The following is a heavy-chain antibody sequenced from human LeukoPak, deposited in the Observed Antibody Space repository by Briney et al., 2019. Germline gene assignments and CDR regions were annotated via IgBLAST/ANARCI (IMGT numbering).Heavy chain of an antibody. V-gene: IGHV1-69*13. Sequence: ASVKVSCKAPGGTFSSYAISWVRQAPGQGLEWLGGIIPIFGTANYAQKFQGRVTITADESTSTAYMELSSLGSEDTAVYYCARWVVATSWSYYFDYWGQGTLVTVSS. J-gene: IGHJ4*02. CDR1: GGTFSSYA. CDR2: IIPIFGTA. D-gene: IGHD5-12*01. CDR3: ARWVVATSWSYYFDY.